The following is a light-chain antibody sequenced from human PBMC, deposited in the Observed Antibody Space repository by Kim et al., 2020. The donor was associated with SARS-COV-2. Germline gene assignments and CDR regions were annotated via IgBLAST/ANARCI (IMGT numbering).Light chain of an antibody. J-gene: IGKJ1*01. CDR2: GAS. V-gene: IGKV3-20*01. CDR1: QSVTSSY. Sequence: SPGERATLSCRASQSVTSSYLAWYQQKPGQAPSLLIYGASTRAPGSPDRFSVSGSGTDFTLTISRLEPEDFAVYFCQQHGSSPETFGQGTKVDIK. CDR3: QQHGSSPET.